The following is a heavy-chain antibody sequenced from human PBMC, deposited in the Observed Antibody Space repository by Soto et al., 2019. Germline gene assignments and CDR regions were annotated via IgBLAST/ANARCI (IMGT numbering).Heavy chain of an antibody. Sequence: ASVKGSFKASGYTFTSYGISWVRQAPGQGLEWMGWISAYNGNTMYAQKLQGRVTMTTDTSTSTAYMELRSLRSDDTALYYCARDGDSSGYHGFDPWGQGTLVTVSS. CDR1: GYTFTSYG. D-gene: IGHD3-22*01. CDR2: ISAYNGNT. CDR3: ARDGDSSGYHGFDP. J-gene: IGHJ5*02. V-gene: IGHV1-18*01.